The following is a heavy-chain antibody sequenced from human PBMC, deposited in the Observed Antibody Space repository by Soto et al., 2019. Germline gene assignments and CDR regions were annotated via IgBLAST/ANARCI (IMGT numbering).Heavy chain of an antibody. D-gene: IGHD3-16*02. V-gene: IGHV3-64*01. CDR3: ARVSMITFGGVIVPDAFDI. CDR1: GFTFSSYA. J-gene: IGHJ3*02. Sequence: TGGSLRLSCAASGFTFSSYAMHWVRQAPGKGLEYVSAISSNGGSTYYANSVKDRFTISRDNSKNTLYLQMGSLRAEDMAVYYCARVSMITFGGVIVPDAFDIWGQGTMVTVSS. CDR2: ISSNGGST.